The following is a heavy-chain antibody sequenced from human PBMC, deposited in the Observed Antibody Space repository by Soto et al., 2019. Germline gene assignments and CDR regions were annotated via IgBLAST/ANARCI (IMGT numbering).Heavy chain of an antibody. J-gene: IGHJ4*02. CDR3: AGSTITTNPYFAY. Sequence: SETLSLTCTVSGGSISSSSYYWGWIRQPPGKGLEWIGSIYSSGSTYYNPSLNSRVTISVDTSKNQFFLKVTSVTAADAAVYSCAGSTITTNPYFAYWGRGTLVTVSS. CDR1: GGSISSSSYY. V-gene: IGHV4-39*01. CDR2: IYSSGST. D-gene: IGHD4-4*01.